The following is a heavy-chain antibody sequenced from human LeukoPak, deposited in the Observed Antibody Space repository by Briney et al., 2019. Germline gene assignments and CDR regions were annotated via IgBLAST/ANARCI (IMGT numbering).Heavy chain of an antibody. D-gene: IGHD3-10*01. Sequence: SETLSLTCAVYGGSFSGYYWSWIRQPPGKGLEWIGEINHSGSTNYNPSLKSRVTISVDTSKNQSSLKLSSVTAADTAVYYCAREAWRYYYGSGSYYGAPHFDYWGQGTLVTVSS. CDR1: GGSFSGYY. V-gene: IGHV4-34*01. J-gene: IGHJ4*02. CDR2: INHSGST. CDR3: AREAWRYYYGSGSYYGAPHFDY.